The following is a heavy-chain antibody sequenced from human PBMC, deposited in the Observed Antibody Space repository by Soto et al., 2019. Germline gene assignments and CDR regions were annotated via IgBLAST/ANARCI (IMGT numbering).Heavy chain of an antibody. CDR3: TRGGLPNCSGGSCYSRYYYYGMDV. CDR1: GFTFGDYA. D-gene: IGHD2-15*01. Sequence: GGSLRLSCTASGFTFGDYAMSWFRQAPGKGLEWVGFIRSKAYGGTTEYAASVKGRFTISRDDSKSIAYLQMNSLKTEDTAVYYCTRGGLPNCSGGSCYSRYYYYGMDVWGQGTTVTVSS. V-gene: IGHV3-49*03. J-gene: IGHJ6*02. CDR2: IRSKAYGGTT.